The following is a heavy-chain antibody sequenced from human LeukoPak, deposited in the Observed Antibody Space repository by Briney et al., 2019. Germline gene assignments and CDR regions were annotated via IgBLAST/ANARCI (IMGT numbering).Heavy chain of an antibody. D-gene: IGHD3-22*01. CDR1: GGSISSYY. CDR2: IFYSGST. J-gene: IGHJ4*02. V-gene: IGHV4-59*08. Sequence: PSETLSLTCTVSGGSISSYYWSWIRQPPGKGQEWIGYIFYSGSTNYNPSLKSRVTISVDTSKNQFSLKLSSVTAADTAVYYCARGFYDSSGYSEPFDYWGRGTLVTVSS. CDR3: ARGFYDSSGYSEPFDY.